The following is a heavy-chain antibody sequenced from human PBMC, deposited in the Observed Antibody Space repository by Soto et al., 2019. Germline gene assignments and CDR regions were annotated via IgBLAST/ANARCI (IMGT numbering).Heavy chain of an antibody. V-gene: IGHV4-61*01. CDR3: ASSLTTVTTLVTFFFHX. J-gene: IGHJ4*02. D-gene: IGHD4-17*01. CDR2: IYYSGST. Sequence: SETLSLTCTVSGGSVSSVSYYWSWIRQPPGKGLELIGYIYYSGSTNYNTSLKSRVTISVETSKKQFSLKLSSVTAADTAVYYCASSLTTVTTLVTFFFHXWGQGTLVTVSX. CDR1: GGSVSSVSYY.